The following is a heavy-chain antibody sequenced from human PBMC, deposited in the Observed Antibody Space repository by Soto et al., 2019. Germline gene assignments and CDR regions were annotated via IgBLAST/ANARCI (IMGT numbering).Heavy chain of an antibody. J-gene: IGHJ4*02. CDR2: IIPMFGTA. CDR3: ASGIQLWLRRINNGYSG. CDR1: GGTFSTYA. D-gene: IGHD5-18*01. Sequence: QVPLVQSGAEVKKPESSVKVSCKAPGGTFSTYAISWVRQAPGQGLEWMGGIIPMFGTASYAQRFQDRVTITADESTNTVYMELSSLRSEDTAVYFCASGIQLWLRRINNGYSGWGQGTLVTVSS. V-gene: IGHV1-69*12.